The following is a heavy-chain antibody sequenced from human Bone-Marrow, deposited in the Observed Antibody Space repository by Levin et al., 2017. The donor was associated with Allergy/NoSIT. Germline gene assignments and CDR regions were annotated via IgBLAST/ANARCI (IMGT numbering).Heavy chain of an antibody. CDR2: ITWNSGFI. CDR1: GFCFDDYA. Sequence: SLKISCAASGFCFDDYAMHWVRQVPGKGLEWVSTITWNSGFIGQPDSVKGRFTISSDNAKNSLFLQMNRLRAEDTALYYCARDRSIFGVGIVSCGMDVWGRGTTVTVSS. V-gene: IGHV3-9*01. CDR3: ARDRSIFGVGIVSCGMDV. J-gene: IGHJ6*02. D-gene: IGHD3-3*01.